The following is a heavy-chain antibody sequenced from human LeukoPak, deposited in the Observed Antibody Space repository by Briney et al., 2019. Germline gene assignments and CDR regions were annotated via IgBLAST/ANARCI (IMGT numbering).Heavy chain of an antibody. CDR2: INPSGGST. J-gene: IGHJ3*01. CDR1: GYTFTSYY. V-gene: IGHV1-46*01. CDR3: ARASYLYESYYYDTSGPPEN. D-gene: IGHD3-22*01. Sequence: ASVKVSCKASGYTFTSYYMNWVRQAPGQGLEWMGIINPSGGSTNYAQKFQGRVTMTMDTSTSTVYMELSSLRSEDTAVYFCARASYLYESYYYDTSGPPENWGQGTMVTVSS.